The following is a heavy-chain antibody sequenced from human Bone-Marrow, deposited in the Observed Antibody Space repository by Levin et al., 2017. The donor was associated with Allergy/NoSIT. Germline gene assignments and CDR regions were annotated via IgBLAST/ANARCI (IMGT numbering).Heavy chain of an antibody. D-gene: IGHD3-16*01. J-gene: IGHJ4*02. CDR3: VRRGPAEWGHFDY. CDR2: IGGSAGDI. V-gene: IGHV3-23*01. CDR1: GFTFTNNA. Sequence: GGSLRLSCLASGFTFTNNAMNWVRQAPGKGPEWISTIGGSAGDIYYADSVKGRFTISRDISKNTLYLQMNSLRADDAAVYYCVRRGPAEWGHFDYWGQGTLVTVSS.